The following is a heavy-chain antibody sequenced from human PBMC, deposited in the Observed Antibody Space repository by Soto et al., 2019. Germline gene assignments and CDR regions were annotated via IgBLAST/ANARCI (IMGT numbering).Heavy chain of an antibody. CDR3: GRETSVHAPALGY. V-gene: IGHV1-46*03. Sequence: QVHLVQSGAEVKTPGASVKVSCKASGYTFTDFYIHWVRQAPGQGLEWMGIISPSTDTTSYAEKFQGRITMTRDTSTSTVSLEMSGLRSDDTAVYYCGRETSVHAPALGYWGQGTLVSVSS. CDR1: GYTFTDFY. D-gene: IGHD3-16*01. CDR2: ISPSTDTT. J-gene: IGHJ4*02.